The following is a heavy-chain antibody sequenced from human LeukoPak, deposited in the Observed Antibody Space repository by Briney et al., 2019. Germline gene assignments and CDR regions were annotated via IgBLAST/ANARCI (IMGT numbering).Heavy chain of an antibody. CDR1: GFTFASYS. CDR3: ARDHNWAFDI. Sequence: PGGSLRLSCVASGFTFASYSMNWVRQAPGKGLEWVSYIRSSDTTIYYGESVKGRFTISTDSAKNSLYQQMNNLRDEDTAVYYCARDHNWAFDIWGQGTILTVSS. V-gene: IGHV3-48*02. CDR2: IRSSDTTI. J-gene: IGHJ3*02.